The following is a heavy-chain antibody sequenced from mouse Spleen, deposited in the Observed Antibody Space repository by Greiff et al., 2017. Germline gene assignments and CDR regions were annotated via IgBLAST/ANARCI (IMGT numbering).Heavy chain of an antibody. CDR2: IDPANGNT. Sequence: EVKLLESGAELVKPGASVKLSCTASGFNIKDTYMHWVKQRPEQGLEWIGRIDPANGNTKYDPKFQGKATITADTSSNTAYLQLSSLTSEDTAVYYCARGRYGFDYWGQGTTLTVSS. V-gene: IGHV14-3*02. J-gene: IGHJ2*01. CDR1: GFNIKDTY. CDR3: ARGRYGFDY. D-gene: IGHD2-14*01.